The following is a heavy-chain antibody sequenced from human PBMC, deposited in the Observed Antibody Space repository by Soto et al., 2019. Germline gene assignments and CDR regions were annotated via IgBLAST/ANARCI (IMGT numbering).Heavy chain of an antibody. Sequence: EVQLLDSGGGLVQPGGSLRLSCAASGFTFSSYAMSWVRQAPGKGLEWVSAISASGGSTFYADSVKGRFTISRDNTNNTMYTQKNSLRAEDTAVYDCANQVGGGYSLVDLYYMDLWGRGTTVTVSS. V-gene: IGHV3-23*01. J-gene: IGHJ6*03. CDR3: ANQVGGGYSLVDLYYMDL. CDR1: GFTFSSYA. CDR2: ISASGGST. D-gene: IGHD5-18*01.